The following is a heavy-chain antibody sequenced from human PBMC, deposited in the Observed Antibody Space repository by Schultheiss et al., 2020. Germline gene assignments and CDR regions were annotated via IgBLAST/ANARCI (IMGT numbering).Heavy chain of an antibody. Sequence: GGSLILSCAASGFTFSTYVMSWVRQAPGKGRECVSTVIGSDGSTYYADSVKGRFTISRDTSKNTLSLQMNSLGAEDTAVYYCAKDEQWPDGLDYWGQGTLVTVSS. CDR1: GFTFSTYV. CDR3: AKDEQWPDGLDY. J-gene: IGHJ4*02. D-gene: IGHD6-19*01. V-gene: IGHV3-23*01. CDR2: VIGSDGST.